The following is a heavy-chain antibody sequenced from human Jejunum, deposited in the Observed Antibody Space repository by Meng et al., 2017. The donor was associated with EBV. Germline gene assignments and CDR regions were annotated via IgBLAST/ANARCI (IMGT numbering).Heavy chain of an antibody. CDR1: VFTLRSYW. V-gene: IGHV3-74*01. D-gene: IGHD1-20*01. J-gene: IGHJ4*02. Sequence: EVQLWESGVGLVQPGGSLRLSCAASVFTLRSYWMHWVRRAPGKGLLWVSRINGDGSGSNYADSVKGRSTISRDNAKNTLSLQINSLRAEDTAVYYCVRDGDNWNFDYWGQGTLVTVSS. CDR2: INGDGSGS. CDR3: VRDGDNWNFDY.